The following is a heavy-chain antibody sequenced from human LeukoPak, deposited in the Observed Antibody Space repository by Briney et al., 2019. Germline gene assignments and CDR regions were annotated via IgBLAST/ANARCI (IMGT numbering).Heavy chain of an antibody. CDR2: INSDGSST. V-gene: IGHV3-74*01. CDR3: RAAMTSGEYYFDY. D-gene: IGHD5-18*01. Sequence: GGFLRLSCAASGFTFSSYWMHWVRQAPGKGLVWVSRINSDGSSTSYADSVKGRFTISRDNAKNTLYLQMNSLRAEDTAVYYCRAAMTSGEYYFDYWGQGTLVTVSS. CDR1: GFTFSSYW. J-gene: IGHJ4*02.